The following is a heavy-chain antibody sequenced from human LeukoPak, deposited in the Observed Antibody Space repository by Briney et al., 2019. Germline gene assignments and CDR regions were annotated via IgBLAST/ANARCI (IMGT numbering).Heavy chain of an antibody. CDR1: VGAVSRDY. J-gene: IGHJ4*02. CDR2: IYYTGRA. V-gene: IGHV4-59*02. CDR3: ARGDFWSGAPTD. Sequence: SDTRSLTYTVAVGAVSRDYWSWIRQPHASGPEWIGYIYYTGRADYNPSLKSRVSMSVDTSKNQFSLRVNSMTAADTAVYYCARGDFWSGAPTDWGQGTLVSVCS. D-gene: IGHD3-3*01.